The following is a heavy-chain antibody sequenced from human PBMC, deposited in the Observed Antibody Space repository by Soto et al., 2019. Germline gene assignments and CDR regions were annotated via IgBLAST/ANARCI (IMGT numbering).Heavy chain of an antibody. CDR1: GGSISSYY. J-gene: IGHJ4*02. CDR3: ARDRPGRGYSYGQQFDY. D-gene: IGHD5-18*01. Sequence: XGTLSLTCTVSGGSISSYYWSWIRQPSGKGLEWIGRIYTSGSTNYNPSLKSRVTMSVDTSKNQFSLKLSSVTAADTAVYYCARDRPGRGYSYGQQFDYWGQGTLVTVS. V-gene: IGHV4-4*07. CDR2: IYTSGST.